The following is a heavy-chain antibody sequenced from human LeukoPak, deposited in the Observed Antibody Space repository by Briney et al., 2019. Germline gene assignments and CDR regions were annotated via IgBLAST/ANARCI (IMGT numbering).Heavy chain of an antibody. J-gene: IGHJ6*03. D-gene: IGHD3-10*01. CDR3: ARVRYYGSGSYYNEMYYYYMDV. Sequence: SVKVSCKASVGTFSSYAISWVRQAPGQGLEWMGGIIPIFGTANYAQKFQGRVTITTDESTSTAYMELSSLRSEDTAVYYCARVRYYGSGSYYNEMYYYYMDVWGKGTTVTVSS. CDR1: VGTFSSYA. CDR2: IIPIFGTA. V-gene: IGHV1-69*05.